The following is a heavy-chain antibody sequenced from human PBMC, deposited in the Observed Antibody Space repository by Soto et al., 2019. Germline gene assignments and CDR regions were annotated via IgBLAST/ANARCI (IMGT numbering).Heavy chain of an antibody. V-gene: IGHV4-39*01. D-gene: IGHD3-22*01. CDR1: GGSISSSSYC. CDR3: ARRLYYDSSGFEGGGMDV. CDR2: IYYSGST. J-gene: IGHJ6*02. Sequence: SETLSLTCTVSGGSISSSSYCWGWIRQPPGKGLEWIGSIYYSGSTYYNPSLKSRVTISVDTSKNQFSLKLSSVTAADTALYYCARRLYYDSSGFEGGGMDVWGQGTTVTVSS.